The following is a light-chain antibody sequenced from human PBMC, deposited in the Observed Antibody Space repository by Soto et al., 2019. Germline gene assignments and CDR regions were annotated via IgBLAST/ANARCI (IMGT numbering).Light chain of an antibody. CDR2: SNN. V-gene: IGLV1-44*01. Sequence: QSVLSQPPSASGTSGQRVTISCSGSRSNIGYNGVQWFQQQDPITTPKLLIYSNNQRPSGVPDRFSGSKSGTSASLAISGLQAEDEADYYCAAWDDSLNGWVFGGGTKVTVL. CDR3: AAWDDSLNGWV. J-gene: IGLJ3*02. CDR1: RSNIGYNG.